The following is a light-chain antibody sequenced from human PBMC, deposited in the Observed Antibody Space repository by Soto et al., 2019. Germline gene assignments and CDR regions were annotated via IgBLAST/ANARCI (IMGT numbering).Light chain of an antibody. CDR2: DAS. J-gene: IGKJ2*01. CDR3: QQRSNWPLYT. CDR1: QSVSSY. Sequence: EIVLTQSPATLSSSPGERATLSCRASQSVSSYLAWYQQKPGQAPRLLIYDASNRATGIPARFSGSGSWTDFTLTISSLEPEDFAVYYCQQRSNWPLYTFGQGTKLEIK. V-gene: IGKV3-11*01.